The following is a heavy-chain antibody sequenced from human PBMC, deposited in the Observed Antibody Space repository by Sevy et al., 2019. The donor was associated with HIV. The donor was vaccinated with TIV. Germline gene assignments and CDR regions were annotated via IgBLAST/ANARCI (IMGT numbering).Heavy chain of an antibody. J-gene: IGHJ4*02. CDR3: AKKMGGGSGMALLIDY. CDR1: GFTFSNFA. CDR2: IGGSGDYT. D-gene: IGHD5-18*01. V-gene: IGHV3-23*01. Sequence: HAGGSLRLSCAASGFTFSNFAMGWVRQAPGKGLEWISAIGGSGDYTYYADSVKGRFTISRDNSKNTLYLQMNSLRAEDTAVLYCAKKMGGGSGMALLIDYWGQGTLVTVSS.